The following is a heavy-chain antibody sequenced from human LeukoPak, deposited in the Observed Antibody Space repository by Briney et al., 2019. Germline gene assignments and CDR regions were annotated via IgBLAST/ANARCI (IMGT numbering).Heavy chain of an antibody. J-gene: IGHJ4*02. D-gene: IGHD2-2*01. Sequence: GGSLRLSCAASGFTFSSYSMNWVRQAPGKGLEWVSYISSSSSTIYYADSVKGRFTISRDNAKNSLYLQMNNLRAEDTAVYYCARGGCSTTGCSSDSWGQGTLVTVSS. CDR1: GFTFSSYS. CDR3: ARGGCSTTGCSSDS. CDR2: ISSSSSTI. V-gene: IGHV3-48*04.